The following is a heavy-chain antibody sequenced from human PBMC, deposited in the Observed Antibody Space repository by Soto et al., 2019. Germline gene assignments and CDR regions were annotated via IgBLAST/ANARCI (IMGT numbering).Heavy chain of an antibody. CDR3: ARNSGYYYYYYMDV. CDR1: GFTFSSYW. J-gene: IGHJ6*03. D-gene: IGHD6-19*01. V-gene: IGHV3-7*01. Sequence: PGGSLRLSCAASGFTFSSYWMSWVRQAPGKGLEWVANIKQDGSEKYYVDSVKGRSTISRDNAKNSLYLQMNSLRAEDTAVYYCARNSGYYYYYYMDVWGKGTTVTVS. CDR2: IKQDGSEK.